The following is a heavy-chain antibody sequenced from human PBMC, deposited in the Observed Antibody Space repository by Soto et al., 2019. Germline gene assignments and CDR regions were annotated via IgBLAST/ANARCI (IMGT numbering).Heavy chain of an antibody. CDR1: CGSISSCGYS. J-gene: IGHJ6*02. V-gene: IGHV4-30-2*01. CDR2: IYHSGTT. CDR3: ARAHYGDYGYGMDV. D-gene: IGHD4-17*01. Sequence: PSETLSLTCAVSCGSISSCGYSWSWIRQPPGKGLEWIGYIYHSGTTYYNPSLKSRVTISVDRSKNQFSLKLSSVTAADTAVYYCARAHYGDYGYGMDVWGQGTTVTVSS.